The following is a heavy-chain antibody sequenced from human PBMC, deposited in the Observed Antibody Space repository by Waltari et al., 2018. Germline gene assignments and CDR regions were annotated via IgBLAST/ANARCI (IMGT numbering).Heavy chain of an antibody. D-gene: IGHD6-6*01. CDR2: INHSGST. V-gene: IGHV4-34*01. Sequence: QVQLQQWGAGLLKPSETLSLTCAVYGGSFSGYYWSWIRQPPGKGLEWIGEINHSGSTNYNPSLKSRVTISVDTSKNQFSLKLSSVTAADTAVYYCASIAAPRGDYWGQGTLVTVSS. J-gene: IGHJ4*02. CDR3: ASIAAPRGDY. CDR1: GGSFSGYY.